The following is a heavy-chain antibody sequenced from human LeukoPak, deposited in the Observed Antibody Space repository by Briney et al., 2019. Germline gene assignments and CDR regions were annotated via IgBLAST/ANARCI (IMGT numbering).Heavy chain of an antibody. D-gene: IGHD6-13*01. J-gene: IGHJ3*02. CDR2: IYTSGST. CDR3: ARGRIAAAYGAFDI. Sequence: SETLSLTCTVSGGSIRSSYWSWIRQSAGKGLEWIGRIYTSGSTNYNPSLKSRVTMSVDTSKNQFSLKLSSVTATDTAVYYCARGRIAAAYGAFDIWGQGTMVTVSS. CDR1: GGSIRSSY. V-gene: IGHV4-4*07.